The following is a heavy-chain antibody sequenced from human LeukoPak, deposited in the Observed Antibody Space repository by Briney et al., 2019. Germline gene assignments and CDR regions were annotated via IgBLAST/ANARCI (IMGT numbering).Heavy chain of an antibody. J-gene: IGHJ4*02. V-gene: IGHV3-23*01. CDR3: ARRTGALCTKSICRFDS. CDR2: ITASGNYT. Sequence: GFLRFSCAASGFIFYTYGLSWVRQPPGKGLEWVSTITASGNYTAYADSVKGRFTISRDSSKNTLYLQMNSLRAEDTAVYYCARRTGALCTKSICRFDSWGQGTLVAVSS. CDR1: GFIFYTYG. D-gene: IGHD2-8*01.